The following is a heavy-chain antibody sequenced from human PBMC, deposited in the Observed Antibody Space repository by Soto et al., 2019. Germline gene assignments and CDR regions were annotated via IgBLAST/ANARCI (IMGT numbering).Heavy chain of an antibody. J-gene: IGHJ4*02. CDR3: AKSRGYSWPTYFFDY. CDR2: ISGSGQTT. Sequence: EVQLLESAGGSVQPGGSLILSCAASGFTFRSYSLSWLRQAPGKGLAWVSGISGSGQTTHYRDSVKGRFTISRDKFRNTLYLQVNSLRAEDTAIYFGAKSRGYSWPTYFFDYWGQGALLTFSS. CDR1: GFTFRSYS. V-gene: IGHV3-23*01. D-gene: IGHD5-12*01.